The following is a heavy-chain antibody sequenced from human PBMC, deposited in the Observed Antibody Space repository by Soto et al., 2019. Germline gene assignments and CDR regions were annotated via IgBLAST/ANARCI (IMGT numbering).Heavy chain of an antibody. V-gene: IGHV4-59*01. J-gene: IGHJ5*02. CDR3: ARSKDWFDP. CDR2: IYYSGST. CDR1: GGSICSYY. Sequence: ETPSITCTVSGGSICSYYWNWIRQPPGKGLEWIGHIYYSGSTNYNPSLKSRVTISVDTSKNQFSLKLSSVTAADTAVYYCARSKDWFDPWGQGTLVTVSS.